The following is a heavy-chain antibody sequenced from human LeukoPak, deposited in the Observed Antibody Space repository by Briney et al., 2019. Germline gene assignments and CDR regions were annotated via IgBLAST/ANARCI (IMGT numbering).Heavy chain of an antibody. D-gene: IGHD4-11*01. CDR2: TSNYFGVT. CDR1: GFRFTSFG. Sequence: ASVKVSCKASGFRFTSFGVSWVRQAPGQGLEGMGWTSNYFGVTHYAEKFEDRVTMTIDTSTATAYMELRSLRYDDTAIYYCARDSDYSGNGNGDWFDPWGQGTVVTVSS. J-gene: IGHJ5*02. CDR3: ARDSDYSGNGNGDWFDP. V-gene: IGHV1-18*04.